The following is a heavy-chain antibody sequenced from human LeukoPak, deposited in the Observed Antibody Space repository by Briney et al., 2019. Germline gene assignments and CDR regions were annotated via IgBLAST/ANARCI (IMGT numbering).Heavy chain of an antibody. J-gene: IGHJ3*02. Sequence: GRSLRLSCAASGFTFSSYAMHWVRQAPGKGLEWVAVISYDGSNKYYADSVKGRFTISRDNSKNTLYLQMNSLRAEDTAVYYCARDGILAGTPMDAFDIWGQGTMVTVSS. CDR3: ARDGILAGTPMDAFDI. CDR1: GFTFSSYA. D-gene: IGHD6-19*01. V-gene: IGHV3-30-3*01. CDR2: ISYDGSNK.